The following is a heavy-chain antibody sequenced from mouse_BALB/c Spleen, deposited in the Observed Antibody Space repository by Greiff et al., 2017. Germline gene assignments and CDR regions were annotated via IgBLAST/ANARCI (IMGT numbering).Heavy chain of an antibody. D-gene: IGHD1-1*01. CDR1: GFTFSSYG. J-gene: IGHJ4*01. V-gene: IGHV5-6-3*01. CDR2: INSNGGST. CDR3: ARAHYYYGSSYYAMDY. Sequence: EVKLMESGGGLVQPGGSLKLSCAASGFTFSSYGMSWVRQTPDKRLELVATINSNGGSTYYPDSVKGRFTISRDNAKNTLYLQMSSLKSEDTAMYYCARAHYYYGSSYYAMDYWGQGTSVTVSS.